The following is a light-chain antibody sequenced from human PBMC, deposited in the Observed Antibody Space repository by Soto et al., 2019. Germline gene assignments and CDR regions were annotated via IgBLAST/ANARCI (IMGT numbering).Light chain of an antibody. Sequence: IQLTQSPSSLSASVGDRVTITCRASQDSTKYLAWYQQKPGKAPNLLIYDASTLHSGVPSRFSGSGSGTDFTLTVSGLQPEDFATYYCQQYNLAFGQGTKVDIK. CDR3: QQYNLA. CDR2: DAS. CDR1: QDSTKY. J-gene: IGKJ1*01. V-gene: IGKV1-9*01.